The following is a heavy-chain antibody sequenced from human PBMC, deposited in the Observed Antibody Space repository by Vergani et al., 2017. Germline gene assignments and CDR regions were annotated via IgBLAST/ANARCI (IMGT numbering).Heavy chain of an antibody. D-gene: IGHD2-8*02. CDR2: IYYSGST. CDR3: ARGVKGRVWRSGGCYTAWFDA. V-gene: IGHV4-59*01. J-gene: IGHJ5*02. CDR1: GGSISSYY. Sequence: QVQLQESGPGLVKPSETLSLTCTVSGGSISSYYWSWIRQPPGTGLEWIGYIYYSGSTNYNPSLKSRVTISVDTSKNQFSLKLSSVTAADTAVFYWARGVKGRVWRSGGCYTAWFDAWGQGTLVTGSS.